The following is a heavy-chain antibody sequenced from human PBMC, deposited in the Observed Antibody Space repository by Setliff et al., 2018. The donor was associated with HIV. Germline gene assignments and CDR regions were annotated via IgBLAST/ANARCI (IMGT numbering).Heavy chain of an antibody. Sequence: GASVKVSCKASGYRFTTYNIHWVRQGPGQGLEWMGWISAYNGNTNYAQTLQGRVTMTTDTSTSTAYMELRSLRSDDTAVYYCARESGYCSSTSCYNLDYHFDYWGQGTLVTVSS. V-gene: IGHV1-18*01. CDR3: ARESGYCSSTSCYNLDYHFDY. CDR2: ISAYNGNT. J-gene: IGHJ4*02. D-gene: IGHD2-2*02. CDR1: GYRFTTYN.